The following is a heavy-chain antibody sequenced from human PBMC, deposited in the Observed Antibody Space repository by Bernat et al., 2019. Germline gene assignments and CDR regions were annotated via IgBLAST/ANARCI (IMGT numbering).Heavy chain of an antibody. CDR3: AKDGENTMVRGVYYYYYGMDV. J-gene: IGHJ6*02. Sequence: QVQLVESGGGVVQSGRSLRLSCAASGFTFSSYGMHWVRQAPGKGLEWVEVISYDGSNKYYADSVKGRFTISRDNSKNTLYLQMNSLRAEDTAVYYCAKDGENTMVRGVYYYYYGMDVWGQGTTVTVSS. V-gene: IGHV3-30*18. CDR1: GFTFSSYG. CDR2: ISYDGSNK. D-gene: IGHD3-10*01.